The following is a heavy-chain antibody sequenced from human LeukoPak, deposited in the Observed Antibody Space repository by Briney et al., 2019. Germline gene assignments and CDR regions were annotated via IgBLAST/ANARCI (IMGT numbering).Heavy chain of an antibody. CDR3: AKDREMATGAFDI. CDR2: IIPIFGTA. V-gene: IGHV1-69*06. J-gene: IGHJ3*02. Sequence: SVKVSCKASGGTFSSYAISWVRQAPGQGLEWMGGIIPIFGTANYAQKFQGRVTITADKSTSTAYMEVSSLRSEDTAVYYCAKDREMATGAFDIWGQGTVVTVSS. CDR1: GGTFSSYA. D-gene: IGHD5-24*01.